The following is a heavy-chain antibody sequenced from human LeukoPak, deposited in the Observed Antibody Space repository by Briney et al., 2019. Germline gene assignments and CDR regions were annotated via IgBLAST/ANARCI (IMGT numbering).Heavy chain of an antibody. V-gene: IGHV3-30*02. J-gene: IGHJ4*02. CDR3: VKDSSGTFDN. Sequence: GGSLRLSCAASGFTFSSYSMNWVRQAPDKGLEGVAFIRYDGSNTYYADSVKGRFTISRDNSKNTLYLQMNSLRAEDTAVYYCVKDSSGTFDNWGQGTLVTVSS. CDR2: IRYDGSNT. D-gene: IGHD3-22*01. CDR1: GFTFSSYS.